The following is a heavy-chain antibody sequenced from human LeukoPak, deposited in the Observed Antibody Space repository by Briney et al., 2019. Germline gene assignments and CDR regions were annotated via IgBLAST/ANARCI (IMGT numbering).Heavy chain of an antibody. CDR1: GFTFSAYS. CDR2: ISSSGSYT. Sequence: PGGSLRLSCAASGFTFSAYSINWVRQAPGKGLEWVSCISSSGSYTYYADSVKGRFTISRDNAKNSVYLQVNSLRAEDTAVYCCARDRRSGFEEWYFDFCGGGTLGTVSS. D-gene: IGHD3-10*01. CDR3: ARDRRSGFEEWYFDF. J-gene: IGHJ2*01. V-gene: IGHV3-21*01.